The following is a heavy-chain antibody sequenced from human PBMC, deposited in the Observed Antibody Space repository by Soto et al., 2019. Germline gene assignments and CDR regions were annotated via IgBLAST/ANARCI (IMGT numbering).Heavy chain of an antibody. Sequence: LXLSCAASVFTFSRYGMHWVRQAPGKGLEWVAVISYDGSNKYYADSVKGRFTISRDNSKNTLYLQMNSLRAEDTAVYYCAKDSASRSADFDYWGQGTLVTVYS. CDR1: VFTFSRYG. V-gene: IGHV3-30*18. CDR2: ISYDGSNK. CDR3: AKDSASRSADFDY. J-gene: IGHJ4*02. D-gene: IGHD6-6*01.